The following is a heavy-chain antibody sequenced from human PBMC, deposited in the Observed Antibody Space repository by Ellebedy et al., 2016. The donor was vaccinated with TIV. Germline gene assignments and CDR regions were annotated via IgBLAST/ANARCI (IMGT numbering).Heavy chain of an antibody. D-gene: IGHD2-2*03. V-gene: IGHV3-23*01. J-gene: IGHJ4*02. CDR1: GFTFSSYA. CDR2: ISGSGGST. CDR3: ATSVGYCSSTSCRVPFDY. Sequence: GESLKISXAASGFTFSSYAMSWVRQAPGKGLEWVSAISGSGGSTYYADSVKGRFTISRDNSKNTLYLQMNSLRAEDTAVYYCATSVGYCSSTSCRVPFDYWGQGTLVTVSS.